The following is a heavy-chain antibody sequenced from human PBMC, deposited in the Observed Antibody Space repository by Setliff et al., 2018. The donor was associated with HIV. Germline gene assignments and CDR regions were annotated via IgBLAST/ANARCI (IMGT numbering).Heavy chain of an antibody. CDR2: IGAFNGNT. V-gene: IGHV1-18*01. Sequence: ASVKVSCKASGYTFTDFVITWVRQAPGQGLEWMGWIGAFNGNTHYPQNLQGRVTMTTDTSTRTAYMELRSLRSDDTAVYFCAREAPRYASGAFDFWGQGTMVTVSS. CDR3: AREAPRYASGAFDF. J-gene: IGHJ3*01. CDR1: GYTFTDFV. D-gene: IGHD3-10*01.